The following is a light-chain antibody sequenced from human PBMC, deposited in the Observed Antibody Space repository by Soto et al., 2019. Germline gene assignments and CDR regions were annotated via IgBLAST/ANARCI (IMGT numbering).Light chain of an antibody. Sequence: EMVLTQSPATLSLSPGERASLSCRASQSVDSNYLAWYQQKPGQTPRLLIYAASTRATGIPDRFSGSGSGTDFTLTISRLEPEDFAVYYCQQYGSSPITFGQGTRLEIK. CDR3: QQYGSSPIT. V-gene: IGKV3-20*01. J-gene: IGKJ5*01. CDR1: QSVDSNY. CDR2: AAS.